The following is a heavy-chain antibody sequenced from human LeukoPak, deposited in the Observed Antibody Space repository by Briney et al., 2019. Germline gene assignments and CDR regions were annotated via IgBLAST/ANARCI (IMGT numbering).Heavy chain of an antibody. V-gene: IGHV3-33*01. Sequence: PGRSLRLSCAASGFTFSSYGMHWVRQAPGKGLEWVAVVWYDGSHKYYADSVEGRFTISRDNFKNTLYLQVNTLRAEDTAVYFCARDPRGLVPYYYGMDVWGQGTTVTVSS. CDR3: ARDPRGLVPYYYGMDV. CDR2: VWYDGSHK. J-gene: IGHJ6*02. CDR1: GFTFSSYG. D-gene: IGHD3/OR15-3a*01.